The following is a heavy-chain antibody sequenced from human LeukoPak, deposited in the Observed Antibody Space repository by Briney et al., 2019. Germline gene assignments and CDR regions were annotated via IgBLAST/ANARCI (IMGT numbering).Heavy chain of an antibody. D-gene: IGHD2-2*01. CDR1: GFTFSDFG. CDR3: ARRTGDTRFCSRFSCFLPDY. J-gene: IGHJ4*02. Sequence: PGGSLRLSCAASGFTFSDFGMNWVRQAPSKGLEWVASISNGGTEFYADSVKGRFAISRDTSTNTLSLQMNSLRAEDTVVYFCARRTGDTRFCSRFSCFLPDYWGQGTLVTVSS. V-gene: IGHV3-30*01. CDR2: ISNGGTE.